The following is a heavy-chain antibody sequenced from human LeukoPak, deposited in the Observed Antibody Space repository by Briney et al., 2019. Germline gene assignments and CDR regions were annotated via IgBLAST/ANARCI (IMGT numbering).Heavy chain of an antibody. Sequence: GGSLRLSCAASGFSFTTYWMGWVRQAPGKGLEWVANINQDESSQYYVDAVRGRFTISRDNAKNTLYLQMNSLRAEDTAVYYCASSFWSGYNDYWGQGTLVTVSS. D-gene: IGHD3-3*01. CDR3: ASSFWSGYNDY. J-gene: IGHJ4*02. CDR1: GFSFTTYW. V-gene: IGHV3-7*01. CDR2: INQDESSQ.